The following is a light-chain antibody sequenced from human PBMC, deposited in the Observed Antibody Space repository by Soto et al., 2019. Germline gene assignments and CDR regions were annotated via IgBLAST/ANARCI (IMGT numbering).Light chain of an antibody. J-gene: IGLJ2*01. CDR3: CSYGRSVV. Sequence: QSVLTQPASVSGSPGQSITISCTGISNDVGTYNIVSWYQHHPGKAPKLIIYEASKRPSGVPNRFSGSKSGNTASLTISGLHAEDEADYYCCSYGRSVVFGGGTKLTVL. V-gene: IGLV2-23*01. CDR1: SNDVGTYNI. CDR2: EAS.